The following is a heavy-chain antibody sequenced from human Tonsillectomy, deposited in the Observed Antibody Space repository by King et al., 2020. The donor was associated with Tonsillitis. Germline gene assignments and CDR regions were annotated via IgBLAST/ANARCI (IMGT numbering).Heavy chain of an antibody. V-gene: IGHV3-9*01. CDR3: AKDTCPFGGVIVFPYFDY. D-gene: IGHD3-16*02. CDR1: GFTFDDYA. Sequence: VQLVESGGGLVQPGRSLRLSCAASGFTFDDYAMHWVRQAPGKGLEWVSGLSWNSGSIDYADSVKGRFTISRDNAKNSLYLQMNSLRAEDTALYYCAKDTCPFGGVIVFPYFDYWGQGTLVTVSS. CDR2: LSWNSGSI. J-gene: IGHJ4*02.